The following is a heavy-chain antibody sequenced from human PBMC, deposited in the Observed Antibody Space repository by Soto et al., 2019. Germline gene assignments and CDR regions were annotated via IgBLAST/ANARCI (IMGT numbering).Heavy chain of an antibody. V-gene: IGHV3-23*01. D-gene: IGHD2-15*01. CDR3: AKDIRSSWTKNWFDP. CDR2: ISAGGGTT. CDR1: GDTFSSNA. Sequence: GGSLRLSCAASGDTFSSNALSWIRQAPGKGLKWVSAISAGGGTTSYSDSVKGRFTISRDNSKNTLYLQMNTLKAEDTAVYYCAKDIRSSWTKNWFDPWGQGTLVTVSS. J-gene: IGHJ5*02.